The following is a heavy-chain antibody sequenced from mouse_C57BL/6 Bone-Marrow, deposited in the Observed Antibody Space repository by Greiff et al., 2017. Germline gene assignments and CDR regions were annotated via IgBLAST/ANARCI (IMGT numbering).Heavy chain of an antibody. J-gene: IGHJ4*01. D-gene: IGHD2-4*01. CDR2: IDPENGDT. CDR1: GFNIKDDY. CDR3: TTDDYAYNYAMDY. V-gene: IGHV14-4*01. Sequence: VQLQQSGAELVRPGASVKLSCTASGFNIKDDYMHWVKQRPEQGLEWIGWIDPENGDTEYASKFQGKATITADTSSNTAYRQLSSLTSEDTAFYYCTTDDYAYNYAMDYWGQGTSVTVSS.